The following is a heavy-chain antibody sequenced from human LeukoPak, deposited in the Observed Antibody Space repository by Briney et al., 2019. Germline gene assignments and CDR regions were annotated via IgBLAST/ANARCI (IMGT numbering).Heavy chain of an antibody. CDR1: GFTFSTYA. D-gene: IGHD6-13*01. CDR3: ARDTYGSSWSPLSF. V-gene: IGHV3-30*01. J-gene: IGHJ4*03. Sequence: GGSLRLSCAASGFTFSTYALDWVRQAPGKGLEWVGLISYDESTSYADSVKGRFTISRENSRDTLYLQMDSLRPEDTAVYFCARDTYGSSWSPLSFWGHGTRVTVSS. CDR2: ISYDEST.